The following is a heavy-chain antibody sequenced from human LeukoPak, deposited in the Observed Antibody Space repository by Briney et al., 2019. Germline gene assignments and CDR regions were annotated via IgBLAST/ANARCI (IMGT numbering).Heavy chain of an antibody. Sequence: SETLSLTCAVYGGSFSGYYWGWIRQPPGKGLEWIGEINHSGSTNYNPSLKSRVTISVDTPKNQFSLKLSSVTAADTAVYYCASRRILDYFDYWGQGTLVTVSS. CDR2: INHSGST. CDR3: ASRRILDYFDY. V-gene: IGHV4-34*01. D-gene: IGHD2/OR15-2a*01. J-gene: IGHJ4*02. CDR1: GGSFSGYY.